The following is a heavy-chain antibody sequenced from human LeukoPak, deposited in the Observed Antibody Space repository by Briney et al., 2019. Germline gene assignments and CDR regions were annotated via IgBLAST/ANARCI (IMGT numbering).Heavy chain of an antibody. D-gene: IGHD6-13*01. CDR3: ARALSGIADGYYFDY. Sequence: SETLSLTCAVYGGSFSGYYWSWIRQPPGKWLEWIGEINHSGSTNYNPSLKSRVTISVDTSKNQFSLKLSSVTAADTAVYYCARALSGIADGYYFDYWGQGTLVTVSS. V-gene: IGHV4-34*01. J-gene: IGHJ4*02. CDR2: INHSGST. CDR1: GGSFSGYY.